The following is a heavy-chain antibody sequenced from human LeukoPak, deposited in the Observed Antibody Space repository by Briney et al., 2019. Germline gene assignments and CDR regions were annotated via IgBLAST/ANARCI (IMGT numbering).Heavy chain of an antibody. J-gene: IGHJ4*02. Sequence: SVKVSCKASGGTFSSYAISWVRQAPGQGLEWMGGIIPIFGTANYAQKFQGRVTITTDESTNTAYMELSSLRSEDTAVYYCARDGWNPFTVTTGYFDHWGQGTLVTVSS. V-gene: IGHV1-69*05. D-gene: IGHD4-17*01. CDR3: ARDGWNPFTVTTGYFDH. CDR2: IIPIFGTA. CDR1: GGTFSSYA.